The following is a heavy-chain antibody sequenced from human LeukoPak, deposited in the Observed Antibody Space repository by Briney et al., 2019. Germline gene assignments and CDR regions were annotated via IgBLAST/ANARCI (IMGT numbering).Heavy chain of an antibody. D-gene: IGHD3-3*02. J-gene: IGHJ4*02. CDR2: IGEEKSGSWT. CDR1: GFTLSNYP. V-gene: IGHV3-23*01. Sequence: GGSLRLSCAASGFTLSNYPMGWVRQAPVKGLEWLSAIGEEKSGSWTKSADSVKGRFTISRDNSENTLYLQMDSLTVEDTAVYYCANAGVISGWDYWGQGVLVTVSS. CDR3: ANAGVISGWDY.